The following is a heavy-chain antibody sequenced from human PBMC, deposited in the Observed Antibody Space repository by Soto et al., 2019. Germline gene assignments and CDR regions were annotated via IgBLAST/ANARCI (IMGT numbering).Heavy chain of an antibody. CDR3: ARDTAFINSGFLDA. Sequence: PGGSLRLSCAATGFTFSDYYMNWIRQAPGKGLEWVSYISDSGSSIFYADSVKGRFTISRDSARKSLYLHMNSLRVEDTAVYYCARDTAFINSGFLDAWGQGTLVTVSS. J-gene: IGHJ5*02. CDR2: ISDSGSSI. V-gene: IGHV3-11*01. CDR1: GFTFSDYY. D-gene: IGHD3-22*01.